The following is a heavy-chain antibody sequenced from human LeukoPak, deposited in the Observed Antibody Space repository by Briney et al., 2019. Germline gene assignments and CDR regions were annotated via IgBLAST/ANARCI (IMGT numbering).Heavy chain of an antibody. V-gene: IGHV3-30*02. CDR1: GFTFSSYG. J-gene: IGHJ1*01. CDR3: AKESQTSDFQH. Sequence: GGSLRLSCAASGFTFSSYGMHWVRQAPGKGLEWVAVIWYDGSNKYYADSVKGRFTISRDNSKNTLYLQMNSLRAEDTAVYYCAKESQTSDFQHWGQGTLVTVSS. CDR2: IWYDGSNK.